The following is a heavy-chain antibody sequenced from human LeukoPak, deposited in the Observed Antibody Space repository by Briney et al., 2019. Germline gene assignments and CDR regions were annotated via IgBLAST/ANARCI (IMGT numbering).Heavy chain of an antibody. D-gene: IGHD6-19*01. J-gene: IGHJ3*02. CDR1: GFTFNTYA. V-gene: IGHV3-23*01. CDR2: ISGGGATS. Sequence: PGGSLRLSCAASGFTFNTYAMSWVRQAPGKGLEWVSAISGGGATSYYADSVEGRFTIARDNSKNTLYLQMNSLRAEDTAIYYCAKDGSSGIAVTADAFDIWGQGTMVTVSS. CDR3: AKDGSSGIAVTADAFDI.